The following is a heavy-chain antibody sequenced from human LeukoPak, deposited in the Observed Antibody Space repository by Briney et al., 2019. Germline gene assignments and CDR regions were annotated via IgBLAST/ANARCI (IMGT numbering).Heavy chain of an antibody. D-gene: IGHD3-22*01. CDR1: GFTFSSYF. Sequence: GGSLRLSRAASGFTFSSYFMNWVRQAPGKGLEWVSAISGSGGSTYYADSVKGRFTISRDNSKNTLYLQMNSLRAEDTAVYYCAKDRITMIVVAPGVAFDIWGQGTMVTVSS. J-gene: IGHJ3*02. CDR2: ISGSGGST. V-gene: IGHV3-23*01. CDR3: AKDRITMIVVAPGVAFDI.